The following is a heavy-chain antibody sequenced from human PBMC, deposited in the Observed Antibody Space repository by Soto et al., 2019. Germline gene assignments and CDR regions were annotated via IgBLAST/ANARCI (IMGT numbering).Heavy chain of an antibody. CDR3: ARDAPGAAPY. V-gene: IGHV4-31*03. J-gene: IGHJ4*02. Sequence: QVQLQESGPGLVKPSQTLSLTCTVSGDSMSSGDYYWNWIRQHPEKGLEWIGYINYPGTTFYNPSLKSRIAISADTSKNQFSLRLTSVTAADTAMYFCARDAPGAAPYWGQGTLVTVSS. CDR1: GDSMSSGDYY. D-gene: IGHD6-13*01. CDR2: INYPGTT.